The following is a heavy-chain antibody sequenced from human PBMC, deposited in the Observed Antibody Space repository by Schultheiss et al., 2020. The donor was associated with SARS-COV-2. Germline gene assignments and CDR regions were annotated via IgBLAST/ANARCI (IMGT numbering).Heavy chain of an antibody. J-gene: IGHJ6*03. CDR3: ARAELTYDFWSGYWAPGGAGFIGYMDV. CDR2: ISAYNGNT. Sequence: ASVKVSCKASGYTFTGYYMHWVRQAPGQGLEWMGWISAYNGNTNYAQKLQGRVTMTTDTSTSTAYMELRSLRSDDTAVYYCARAELTYDFWSGYWAPGGAGFIGYMDVWGKGTTVTVSS. V-gene: IGHV1-18*04. CDR1: GYTFTGYY. D-gene: IGHD3-3*01.